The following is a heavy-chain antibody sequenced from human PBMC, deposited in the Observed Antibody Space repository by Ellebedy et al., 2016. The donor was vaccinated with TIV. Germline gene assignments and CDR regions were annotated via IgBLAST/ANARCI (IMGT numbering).Heavy chain of an antibody. CDR1: GSNFNSLA. CDR3: SRGWSTPDS. J-gene: IGHJ4*02. CDR2: VGESGVWT. D-gene: IGHD2-15*01. V-gene: IGHV3-23*01. Sequence: GESLKISCVVSGSNFNSLAMSWVRQAPGKGLEWVSSVGESGVWTDYADSVKGRFTIFRENSKSTLFLQMNSLRVDDTAVYFCSRGWSTPDSWGQGTLVIVSS.